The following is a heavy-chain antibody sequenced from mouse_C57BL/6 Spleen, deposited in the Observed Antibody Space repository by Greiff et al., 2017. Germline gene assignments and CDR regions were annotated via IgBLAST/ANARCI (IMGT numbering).Heavy chain of an antibody. CDR2: ISDGGSYT. CDR3: ARVGSSSFAY. D-gene: IGHD1-1*01. J-gene: IGHJ3*01. CDR1: GFTFSSYA. V-gene: IGHV5-4*01. Sequence: EVHLVESGGGLVKPGGSLKLSCAASGFTFSSYAMSWVRQTPEKRLEWVATISDGGSYTYYPDNVKGRFTISRDNAKNNLYLQMSNLKSEDTAMYYCARVGSSSFAYWGQGTLVTVSA.